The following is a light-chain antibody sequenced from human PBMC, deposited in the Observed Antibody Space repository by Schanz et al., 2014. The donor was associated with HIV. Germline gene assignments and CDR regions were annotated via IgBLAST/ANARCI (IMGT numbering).Light chain of an antibody. J-gene: IGKJ1*01. CDR3: QQYGSSLRT. V-gene: IGKV3-20*01. CDR2: GAS. CDR1: QSVSSNY. Sequence: EIVLTQSPGTLSLSPGERATLSCRASQSVSSNYLAWYQQKHGQAPRLLIYGASSRATGIPDRFSGSGSGTDFTLTISRLEPEDFAVYYCQQYGSSLRTFGQGTKVEIK.